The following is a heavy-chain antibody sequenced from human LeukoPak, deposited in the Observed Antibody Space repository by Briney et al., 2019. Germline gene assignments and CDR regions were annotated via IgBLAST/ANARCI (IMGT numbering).Heavy chain of an antibody. D-gene: IGHD3-22*01. CDR2: INPNSGGT. V-gene: IGHV1-2*06. CDR3: ARLPDPYYYDSSGYLPPDY. J-gene: IGHJ4*02. Sequence: ASVKVSCKASGYTFTGYYMHWVRQAPGQGLEWMGRINPNSGGTNYAQKFQGRVTMTRDTSISTAYMELSRLRSDDTAVYYCARLPDPYYYDSSGYLPPDYWGQGTLVTVSS. CDR1: GYTFTGYY.